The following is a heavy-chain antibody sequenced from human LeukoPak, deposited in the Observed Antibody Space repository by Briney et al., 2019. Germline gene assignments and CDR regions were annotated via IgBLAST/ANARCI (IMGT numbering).Heavy chain of an antibody. V-gene: IGHV1-18*01. Sequence: GASVKVSCKASGYTFTSYGISWVRQAPGQGLEWMGWISAYNGNTNYAQKLQGRVTMTTDTSTSTAYMELSSLRSEDTAVYYCARADWDLPDDYWGQGTLVTVSS. CDR2: ISAYNGNT. J-gene: IGHJ4*02. CDR3: ARADWDLPDDY. CDR1: GYTFTSYG. D-gene: IGHD1-26*01.